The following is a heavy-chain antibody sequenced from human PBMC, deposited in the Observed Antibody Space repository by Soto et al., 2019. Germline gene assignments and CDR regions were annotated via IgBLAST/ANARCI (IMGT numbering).Heavy chain of an antibody. CDR3: ARITVTTFYYCYGMAV. V-gene: IGHV4-39*01. CDR2: IYYSGST. D-gene: IGHD4-4*01. CDR1: GGSISSSSYY. J-gene: IGHJ6*02. Sequence: SETLSLTCTVSGGSISSSSYYWGWIRQPPGKGLEWIGSIYYSGSTYYNPSLKSRVTISVDTSKNQFSLKLSSVTAADTAVYYCARITVTTFYYCYGMAVWGQGTTVTVSS.